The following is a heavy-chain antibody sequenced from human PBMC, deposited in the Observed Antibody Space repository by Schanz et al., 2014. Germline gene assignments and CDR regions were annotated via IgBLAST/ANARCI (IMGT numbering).Heavy chain of an antibody. J-gene: IGHJ4*02. CDR3: ARPGRGTVEY. CDR1: GSGFSSYW. Sequence: EVQLVQSGAEVKKPGESLRISCKASGSGFSSYWINWVRQMPGKGLEWMGRIDPSDSYTNYSPSLEGHVTFSVDKSITTAYLQWSSLKASDSAMYYCARPGRGTVEYWGQGTLVTVFS. V-gene: IGHV5-10-1*03. CDR2: IDPSDSYT. D-gene: IGHD3-10*01.